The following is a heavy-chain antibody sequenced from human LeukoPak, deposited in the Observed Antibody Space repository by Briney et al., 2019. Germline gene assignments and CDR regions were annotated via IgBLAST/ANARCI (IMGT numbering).Heavy chain of an antibody. J-gene: IGHJ6*03. Sequence: GGSLRLSCAASGFTFSSYGMHWVRQAPGKGLEWVAFIRYDGSNKNYADYVKGRFTISRDNSKNTLYLQMNSLRAEDTAVYYCAKDQYYGSGSYYHYYYMDVWGKGTTVTVSS. CDR1: GFTFSSYG. CDR2: IRYDGSNK. D-gene: IGHD3-10*01. V-gene: IGHV3-30*02. CDR3: AKDQYYGSGSYYHYYYMDV.